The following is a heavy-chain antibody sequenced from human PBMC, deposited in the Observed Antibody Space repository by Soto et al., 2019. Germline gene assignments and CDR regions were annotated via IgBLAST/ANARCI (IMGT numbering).Heavy chain of an antibody. V-gene: IGHV1-2*04. CDR1: GFTFTSSA. CDR2: INPNSGDT. CDR3: ARGSRIAVAGNPFSDY. D-gene: IGHD6-19*01. Sequence: ASVKVSCKASGFTFTSSAMQWVRQARGQRLEWMGWINPNSGDTNYAQKFQGWVTMTRDTSISTGYMELSRLTFDDTAVYYCARGSRIAVAGNPFSDYWGQGTLVTVSS. J-gene: IGHJ4*02.